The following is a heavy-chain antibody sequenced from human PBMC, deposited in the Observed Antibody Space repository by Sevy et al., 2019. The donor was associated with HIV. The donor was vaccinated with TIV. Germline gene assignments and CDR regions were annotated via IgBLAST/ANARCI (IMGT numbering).Heavy chain of an antibody. V-gene: IGHV4-39*02. J-gene: IGHJ4*02. D-gene: IGHD6-19*01. CDR1: GGSISSSSYY. CDR2: IYYSGST. CDR3: ARESFVAGRVGGFDY. Sequence: SETLSLTCTVSGGSISSSSYYWGWIRQPPGKGLEWSGSIYYSGSTYYNPSLKSRVTISVDTSKNQFSLKLGSVTAADSAVYYCARESFVAGRVGGFDYWGQGTLVTVSS.